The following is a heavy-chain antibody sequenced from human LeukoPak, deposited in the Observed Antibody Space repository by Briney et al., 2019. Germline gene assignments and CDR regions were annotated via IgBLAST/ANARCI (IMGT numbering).Heavy chain of an antibody. J-gene: IGHJ4*02. D-gene: IGHD3-10*01. V-gene: IGHV4-39*01. CDR3: ARHGVQGVGPVDY. CDR1: GASISSSYYY. Sequence: SETLSLTCTISGASISSSYYYWGWIRQPPGKGLKWIGSIYYTGNTYYNPSLKSRVTISVDTSKNQFSLKLSSVTAADTAVYYCARHGVQGVGPVDYWGQGTLVTVSS. CDR2: IYYTGNT.